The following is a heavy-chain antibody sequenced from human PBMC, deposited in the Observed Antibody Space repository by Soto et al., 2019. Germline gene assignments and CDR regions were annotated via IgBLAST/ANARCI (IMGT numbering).Heavy chain of an antibody. J-gene: IGHJ6*02. CDR3: ARGGTRYSSSLYYYGMDV. D-gene: IGHD6-6*01. CDR1: GFTFSSYA. V-gene: IGHV3-30-3*01. Sequence: QVQLVESGGGVVQPGRSLRLSCAASGFTFSSYAMHWVRQAPGKGLEWVAVISYDGSNKYYADSVKGRFTISRDNSKNTLYLQMNSLRAEDTAVYYCARGGTRYSSSLYYYGMDVWGQGTTVTVSS. CDR2: ISYDGSNK.